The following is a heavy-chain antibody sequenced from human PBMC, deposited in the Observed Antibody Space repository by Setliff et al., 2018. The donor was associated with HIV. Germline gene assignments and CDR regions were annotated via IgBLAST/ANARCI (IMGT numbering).Heavy chain of an antibody. Sequence: SETLSLTCTVSGGSINSYYWNWIRQSPGKGLEWIGYIGYNGDTSYDPSLNSRVTLSVDRSKNQFSLKLSSVSAADTAVYFCARWGASGGRPDWHAFDMWGQGTMVTVSS. CDR1: GGSINSYY. CDR3: ARWGASGGRPDWHAFDM. CDR2: IGYNGDT. D-gene: IGHD2-15*01. J-gene: IGHJ3*02. V-gene: IGHV4-59*01.